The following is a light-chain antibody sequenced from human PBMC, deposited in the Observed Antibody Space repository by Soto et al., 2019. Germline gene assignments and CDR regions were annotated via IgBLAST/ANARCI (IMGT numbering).Light chain of an antibody. CDR1: SSDVGSYNY. CDR3: GSYAGSYFFV. Sequence: QSALTQPRSVSGSPGQSVTISCTGTSSDVGSYNYVSWYQQYPGKAPKLIRYDVTKRPSGVPDRFSGSKSGNTASLTISGLQAEDEADYHGGSYAGSYFFVFRTGTKLTVL. J-gene: IGLJ1*01. CDR2: DVT. V-gene: IGLV2-11*01.